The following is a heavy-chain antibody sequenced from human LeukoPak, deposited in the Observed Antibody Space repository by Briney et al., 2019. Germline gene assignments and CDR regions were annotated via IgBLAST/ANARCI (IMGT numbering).Heavy chain of an antibody. J-gene: IGHJ4*02. Sequence: SETLSLTCTVSGGSISSYYWSWIRQPPGKGLEWIGYIYYSGSTNYNPSLKSRVTISVDTSKNQFSLKLSSVTAADTAVYYCARGANRLDYGDYDYFDYWGQGTLVTVSS. CDR3: ARGANRLDYGDYDYFDY. V-gene: IGHV4-59*01. CDR1: GGSISSYY. CDR2: IYYSGST. D-gene: IGHD4-17*01.